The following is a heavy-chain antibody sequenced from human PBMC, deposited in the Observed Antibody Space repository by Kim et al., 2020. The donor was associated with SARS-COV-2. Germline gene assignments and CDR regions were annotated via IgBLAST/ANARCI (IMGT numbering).Heavy chain of an antibody. V-gene: IGHV4-59*09. J-gene: IGHJ5*02. CDR3: ARGRSIFGVVTAPFDP. D-gene: IGHD3-3*01. Sequence: LKSRVTISVDTSQNQFSLKRSSVTAADTAVYYCARGRSIFGVVTAPFDPWGQGTLVTVSS.